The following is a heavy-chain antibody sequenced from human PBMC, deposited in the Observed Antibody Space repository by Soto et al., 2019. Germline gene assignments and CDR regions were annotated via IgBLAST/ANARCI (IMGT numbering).Heavy chain of an antibody. CDR2: IYSGGVT. V-gene: IGHV3-53*01. CDR3: ARGFYDSSGYKTFSYDY. J-gene: IGHJ4*02. D-gene: IGHD3-22*01. Sequence: GGSLRLSCTASVFSVSSNYMSWVRQAPGKGLEWVSVIYSGGVTDYADSVKGRFTISRDNSKNTLYLQMNSLRAEDTALYYCARGFYDSSGYKTFSYDYWGQGTLVTVSS. CDR1: VFSVSSNY.